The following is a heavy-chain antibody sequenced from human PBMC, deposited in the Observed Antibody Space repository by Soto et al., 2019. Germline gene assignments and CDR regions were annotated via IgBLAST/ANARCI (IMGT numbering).Heavy chain of an antibody. CDR2: ISHSGST. CDR1: GGSLSGYY. D-gene: IGHD3-3*01. Sequence: QVQLQQWGAGLLKPSETLSLTCAVYGGSLSGYYWSWIHQPPGKGLEWIGEISHSGSTNYNPSLKSRVTILVDTSKNQVSLKVNSVTAADTAVYYCARLEVASPIWSGCESDYSYYGMDVWGQGTTVTVSS. CDR3: ARLEVASPIWSGCESDYSYYGMDV. V-gene: IGHV4-34*01. J-gene: IGHJ6*02.